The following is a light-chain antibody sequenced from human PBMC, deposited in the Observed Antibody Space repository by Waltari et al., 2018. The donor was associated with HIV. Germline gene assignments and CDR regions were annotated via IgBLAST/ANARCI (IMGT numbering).Light chain of an antibody. CDR1: SSDVGNYNV. V-gene: IGLV2-23*02. Sequence: QSALTQPASVSASPGQSITISCTGTSSDVGNYNVVSWYRQFPDKAPQLLIFEVNKRPSGVSNRFSGSKSGNSASLTIAGLLADDAADYYCCSYAGGNSYVFGTGTKVTVL. J-gene: IGLJ1*01. CDR2: EVN. CDR3: CSYAGGNSYV.